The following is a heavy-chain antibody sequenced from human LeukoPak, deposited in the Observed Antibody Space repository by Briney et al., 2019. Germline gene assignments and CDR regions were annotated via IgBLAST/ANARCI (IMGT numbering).Heavy chain of an antibody. V-gene: IGHV3-21*04. J-gene: IGHJ5*02. CDR3: AKGPYSGFS. CDR2: ISSSSLYI. D-gene: IGHD1-26*01. Sequence: GGSLRLSCAASGFTLSTYSLNWVRQAPGKGLEWVSSISSSSLYIYYADSVKGRFTISRDNSKNTLYLQMNSLRAEDTAVYYCAKGPYSGFSWGQGTLVTVSS. CDR1: GFTLSTYS.